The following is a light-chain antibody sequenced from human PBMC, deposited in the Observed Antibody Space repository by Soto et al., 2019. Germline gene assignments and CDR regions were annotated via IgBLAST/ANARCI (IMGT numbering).Light chain of an antibody. CDR3: QQYINYSWT. V-gene: IGKV1-5*03. J-gene: IGKJ1*01. Sequence: DIPMTQSPSTQSASVGDTVTITCRASRSISTWLAWYQQKPGKAPKLLIYQATNLESGVPSRFSGSGSGTEFTLTISSLQPDDFATYYCQQYINYSWTFGPGTKVEIK. CDR1: RSISTW. CDR2: QAT.